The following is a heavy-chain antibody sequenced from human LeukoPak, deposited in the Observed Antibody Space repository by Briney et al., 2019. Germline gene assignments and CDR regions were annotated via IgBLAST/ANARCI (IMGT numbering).Heavy chain of an antibody. J-gene: IGHJ4*02. V-gene: IGHV4-59*01. D-gene: IGHD6-13*01. CDR1: GGSISSYY. CDR2: IYYSGST. Sequence: PSETLSLTCTVSGGSISSYYWSWIRQPPGKGLEWIGYIYYSGSTNYNASLKSRVTISVDTSKNQFSLKLSSVTAADTAAYYCARGDSSSWYFDYWGQGTLVTVSS. CDR3: ARGDSSSWYFDY.